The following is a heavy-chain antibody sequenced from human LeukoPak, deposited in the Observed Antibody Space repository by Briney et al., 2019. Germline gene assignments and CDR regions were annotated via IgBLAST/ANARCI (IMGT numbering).Heavy chain of an antibody. CDR3: ERSGQGSWTFAY. CDR1: GGSISSYY. CDR2: IYYSGST. D-gene: IGHD2-15*01. V-gene: IGHV4-59*08. J-gene: IGHJ4*02. Sequence: PSETLSLTCTVSGGSISSYYWSWIRQPPGKGLEWIGYIYYSGSTNYNPSLKSRVTISVDTSKNQFSLKLSSVTAADTAVYYCERSGQGSWTFAYWGQGTLVTVSP.